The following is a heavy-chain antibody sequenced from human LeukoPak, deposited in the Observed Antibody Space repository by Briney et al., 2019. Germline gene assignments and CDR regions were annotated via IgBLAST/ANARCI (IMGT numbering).Heavy chain of an antibody. CDR1: GFTFSSYG. V-gene: IGHV3-30*02. CDR2: IRYGGSNK. CDR3: SREFRGYNRLRTYYFYMDV. J-gene: IGHJ6*03. Sequence: GGSLRLSCAASGFTFSSYGMHWVRQAPGKGLEWVAFIRYGGSNKYYADSVKGRFTISRDNSKNTLYLQMNSLRAEDTAVYYCSREFRGYNRLRTYYFYMDVWGKGTTVTVSS. D-gene: IGHD5-24*01.